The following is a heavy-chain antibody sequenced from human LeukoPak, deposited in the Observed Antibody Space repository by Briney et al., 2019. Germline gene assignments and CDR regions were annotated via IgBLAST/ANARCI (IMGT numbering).Heavy chain of an antibody. Sequence: PSETLSLTCAVYGGSFSGYYWSWIRQPPGKGLEWIGEINHSGSTNYNPSLKSRVTISVDTSKNQFSLKLSSVTAADTAVYYCARGPSERYQLLYRELDYWGQGTLVTVSS. CDR1: GGSFSGYY. J-gene: IGHJ4*02. D-gene: IGHD2-2*02. CDR3: ARGPSERYQLLYRELDY. CDR2: INHSGST. V-gene: IGHV4-34*01.